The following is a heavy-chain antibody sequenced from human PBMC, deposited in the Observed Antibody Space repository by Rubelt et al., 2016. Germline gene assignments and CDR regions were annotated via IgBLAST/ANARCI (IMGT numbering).Heavy chain of an antibody. V-gene: IGHV3-30*04. J-gene: IGHJ4*02. Sequence: ESGGGLVQPGGSLRLSCSASGFTFSSYAMHWVRQAPGKGLEWVAVISYDGSNKYYADSVKGRFTISRDNSKNTLYLQMNSLRAEDTAVYYCAKGSSSWCFDYWGQGTLVTVSS. D-gene: IGHD6-13*01. CDR1: GFTFSSYA. CDR2: ISYDGSNK. CDR3: AKGSSSWCFDY.